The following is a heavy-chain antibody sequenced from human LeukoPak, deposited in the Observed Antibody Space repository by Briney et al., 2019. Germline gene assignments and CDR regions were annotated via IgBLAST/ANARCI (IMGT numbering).Heavy chain of an antibody. Sequence: GGSLRLSCAASGFTFSNHGMTWVRQAPGKGLEWVSFISGNSRTTYYADSVKGRFTISRDNSENTLYQQMNSLRAEDTAVYYCAKGSESTRAPFFDFWGQGTLVTVSS. CDR1: GFTFSNHG. CDR3: AKGSESTRAPFFDF. D-gene: IGHD1-14*01. CDR2: ISGNSRTT. J-gene: IGHJ4*02. V-gene: IGHV3-23*01.